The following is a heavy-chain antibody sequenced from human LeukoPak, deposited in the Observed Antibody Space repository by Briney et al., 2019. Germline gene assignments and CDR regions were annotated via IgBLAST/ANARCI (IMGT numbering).Heavy chain of an antibody. CDR2: ISYDGSNK. J-gene: IGHJ4*02. V-gene: IGHV3-30-3*01. Sequence: GRTLRLSCAASGFTFSSYAMHWVRQAPGKGLEWVAVISYDGSNKYYADSVKGRFTISRDNSKNTLYLQMNSLRAEDTAVYYCAKLVVVVGTIDYFDYWGQGTLVTVSS. D-gene: IGHD2-15*01. CDR3: AKLVVVVGTIDYFDY. CDR1: GFTFSSYA.